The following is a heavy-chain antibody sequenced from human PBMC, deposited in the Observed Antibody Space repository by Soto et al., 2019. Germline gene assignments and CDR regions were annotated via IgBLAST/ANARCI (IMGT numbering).Heavy chain of an antibody. D-gene: IGHD2-15*01. Sequence: GSLRLSCAASGFTFTNAWMNWVRQAPGKGLEWVGRIKSKTDGGTTDYAAPVKGRFTFSRDDSKNTLYLQMNSLKTEDTAVYYCATDSCSGSSCYNAFDIWGQGTMVTVSS. CDR2: IKSKTDGGTT. V-gene: IGHV3-15*07. J-gene: IGHJ3*02. CDR1: GFTFTNAW. CDR3: ATDSCSGSSCYNAFDI.